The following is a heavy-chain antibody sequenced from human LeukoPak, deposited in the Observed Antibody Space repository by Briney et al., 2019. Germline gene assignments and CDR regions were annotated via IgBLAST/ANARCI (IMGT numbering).Heavy chain of an antibody. V-gene: IGHV1-18*01. J-gene: IGHJ4*02. CDR1: GYTFTSYG. CDR3: ARKEVDNSGYFLNFDY. CDR2: ISVYSGNT. Sequence: ASVKVSCKASGYTFTSYGISWVRQAPGQGLEWMGWISVYSGNTNYAQKLQGRVTMTTDTSTSTAYMELRSLRSDDTAVYYCARKEVDNSGYFLNFDYWGQGTLVTVSS. D-gene: IGHD3-22*01.